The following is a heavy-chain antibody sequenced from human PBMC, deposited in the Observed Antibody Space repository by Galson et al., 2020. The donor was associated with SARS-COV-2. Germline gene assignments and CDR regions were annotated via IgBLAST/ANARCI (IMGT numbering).Heavy chain of an antibody. CDR3: AYRMVVTQGFDY. D-gene: IGHD2-21*02. V-gene: IGHV2-5*02. Sequence: SGPTLVQPTQTLTLTCTFSGFSLSTSGVGVGWIRQPPGKALEWLALLYWDDDKRYSPSLKSRLTITKDTAKNQVVRTMTNMDPVDTATYYCAYRMVVTQGFDYGGQGTLVTVSS. CDR2: LYWDDDK. J-gene: IGHJ4*02. CDR1: GFSLSTSGVG.